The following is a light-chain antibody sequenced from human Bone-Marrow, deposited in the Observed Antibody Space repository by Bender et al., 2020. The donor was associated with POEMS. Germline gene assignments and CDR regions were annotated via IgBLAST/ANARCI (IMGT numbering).Light chain of an antibody. V-gene: IGLV2-14*03. J-gene: IGLJ3*02. CDR3: TSYTGTDRNTPVM. Sequence: QSALTQPASVSGSPGQSIAISCTGTSSDVGGYNYVSWYQHHPGKGPKLMIYDVTNRPSGVSNRFSGSKSGNTASLTISGLQAEDEADYYCTSYTGTDRNTPVMFGGGTKVTVL. CDR1: SSDVGGYNY. CDR2: DVT.